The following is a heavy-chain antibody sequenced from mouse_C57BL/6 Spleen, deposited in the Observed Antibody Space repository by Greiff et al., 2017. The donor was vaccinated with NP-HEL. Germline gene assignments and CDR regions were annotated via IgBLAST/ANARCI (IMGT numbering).Heavy chain of an antibody. CDR2: INPGSGGT. V-gene: IGHV1-54*01. CDR1: GYAFTNYL. CDR3: ARGGFYGNYVGYAMDY. J-gene: IGHJ4*01. D-gene: IGHD2-1*01. Sequence: QVQLQQSGAELVRPGTSVKVSCKASGYAFTNYLIEWVKQRPGQGLEWIGVINPGSGGTNYNEKFKGKATLTADKSSSTAYMQLSSLTSEDSAVYFCARGGFYGNYVGYAMDYWGQGTSVTVSS.